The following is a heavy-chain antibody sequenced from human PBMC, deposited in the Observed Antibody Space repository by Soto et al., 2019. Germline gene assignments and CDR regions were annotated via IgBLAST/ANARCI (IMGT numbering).Heavy chain of an antibody. V-gene: IGHV1-8*01. CDR1: GYTFTSYD. Sequence: QVQLVQSGAEVKKPGASVKVSCKASGYTFTSYDINWVRQATGQGLEWMGWMNPNSGNTGYAQKFRGRVTMTRNTSISTADMELRSLRSEDTAVYYCARVGRGYSGYDSYFDYWGQGTLVTVSS. CDR2: MNPNSGNT. J-gene: IGHJ4*02. CDR3: ARVGRGYSGYDSYFDY. D-gene: IGHD5-12*01.